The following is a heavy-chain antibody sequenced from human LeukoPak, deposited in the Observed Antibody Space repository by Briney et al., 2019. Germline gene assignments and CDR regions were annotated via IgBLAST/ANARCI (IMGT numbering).Heavy chain of an antibody. CDR3: ARDQGYSYGDDLFDY. Sequence: PGGSLRLSCAASGFTFSSYEMNWVRQAPGKGLEWVSYISSRGSTIYYADSVKGRFTISRDNAKNSLYLQMNSLRAEDTAVYYCARDQGYSYGDDLFDYWGQGTLVTVSS. V-gene: IGHV3-48*03. J-gene: IGHJ4*02. D-gene: IGHD5-18*01. CDR1: GFTFSSYE. CDR2: ISSRGSTI.